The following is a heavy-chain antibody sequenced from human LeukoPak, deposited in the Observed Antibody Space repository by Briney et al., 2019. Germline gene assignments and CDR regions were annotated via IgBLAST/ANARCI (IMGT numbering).Heavy chain of an antibody. V-gene: IGHV3-64*01. J-gene: IGHJ4*02. CDR1: GFTFSNYA. CDR3: ARGDFCSGSYFDY. CDR2: ISTNGGST. D-gene: IGHD3-3*01. Sequence: GGSLRLSCAASGFTFSNYAMHWVRQPPGKGLEYVSAISTNGGSTYYANSVKGRFTISGDNSKNTLYLQMGSLTTEDMAVYYCARGDFCSGSYFDYWGQGTLVTVSS.